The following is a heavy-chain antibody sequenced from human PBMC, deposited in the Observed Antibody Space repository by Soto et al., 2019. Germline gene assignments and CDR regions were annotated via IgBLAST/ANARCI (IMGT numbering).Heavy chain of an antibody. CDR2: ISGSGGST. CDR1: GFTFSSYA. CDR3: AKVGAATAQGGPGNDY. V-gene: IGHV3-23*01. D-gene: IGHD1-1*01. J-gene: IGHJ4*02. Sequence: GGSLRLSCAASGFTFSSYAMSWVRQAPGKGLEWVSAISGSGGSTYYAGSVKGRFTISRDNSKNTLYLQMNSLRAEDTAVYYCAKVGAATAQGGPGNDYWGQGTLVTVSS.